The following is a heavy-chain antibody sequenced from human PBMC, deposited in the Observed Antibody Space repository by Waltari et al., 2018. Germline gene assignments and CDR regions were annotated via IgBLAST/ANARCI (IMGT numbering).Heavy chain of an antibody. Sequence: EVQWLESGGGLVQPGGSLRLSCAASGFTFSTSAMTWVRQAPGKGLGWGWCIGGSDERTYEAAAVKGRVNIARDKSKNTLYMQMDSLGAGETGVYDRGEVWDGDNCYNGCMDARGQGTTVTVSS. J-gene: IGHJ6*02. D-gene: IGHD2-15*01. CDR2: IGGSDERT. V-gene: IGHV3-23*01. CDR3: GEVWDGDNCYNGCMDA. CDR1: GFTFSTSA.